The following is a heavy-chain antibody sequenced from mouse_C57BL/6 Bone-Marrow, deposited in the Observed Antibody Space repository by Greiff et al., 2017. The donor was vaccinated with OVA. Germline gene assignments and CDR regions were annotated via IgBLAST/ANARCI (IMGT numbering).Heavy chain of an antibody. CDR3: ARPLEGNYVYWFAY. CDR2: ISSGSSTI. Sequence: EVKLMESGGGLVKPGGSLKLSCAASGFTFSDYGMHWVRQAPEKGLEWVAYISSGSSTIYYADTVKGRFTISRDNAKNTLFLQMTSLRSEDTAMYYCARPLEGNYVYWFAYWGQGTLVTVSA. D-gene: IGHD2-1*01. J-gene: IGHJ3*01. V-gene: IGHV5-17*01. CDR1: GFTFSDYG.